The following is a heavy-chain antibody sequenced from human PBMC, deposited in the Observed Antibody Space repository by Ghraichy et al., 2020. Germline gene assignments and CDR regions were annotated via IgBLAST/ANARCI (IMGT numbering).Heavy chain of an antibody. CDR1: GFTFSNAW. V-gene: IGHV3-15*01. Sequence: GESLNISCAASGFTFSNAWMSWVRQAPGKGLEWVGRIKSKTDGGTTDYAAPVKGRFTISRDDSKNTLYLQMNSLKTEDTAVYYCTTDIVVVPAATDDYWGQGTLVTVSS. CDR2: IKSKTDGGTT. D-gene: IGHD2-2*01. CDR3: TTDIVVVPAATDDY. J-gene: IGHJ4*02.